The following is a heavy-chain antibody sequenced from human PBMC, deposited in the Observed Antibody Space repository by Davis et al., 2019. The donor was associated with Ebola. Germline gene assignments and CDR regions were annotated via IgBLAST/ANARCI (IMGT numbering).Heavy chain of an antibody. Sequence: GESLKISCAASGFTVSSYYMTWVRQAPGKGLEWVSVIAPGGTTFYADSVKGRFTISRDSSKNTLYLQMNSLTAEDTAVYYCASRRDGFSSNCWGQGTLVTVSS. CDR3: ASRRDGFSSNC. CDR1: GFTVSSYY. J-gene: IGHJ4*02. D-gene: IGHD5-24*01. CDR2: IAPGGTT. V-gene: IGHV3-53*01.